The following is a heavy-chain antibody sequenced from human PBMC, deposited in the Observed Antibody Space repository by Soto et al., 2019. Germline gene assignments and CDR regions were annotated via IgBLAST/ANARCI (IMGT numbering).Heavy chain of an antibody. CDR1: GYIFTGYY. Sequence: QVQLVQSGAEVKKPGASVKVSCKASGYIFTGYYMHWVRQAPGQGLEWMGWINPNSGGTNYAQRFQGRVTMTRDTYISTACVELSMLRSDDTAVYYCARPLYSSSGSWCQGTLVTGSS. CDR3: ARPLYSSSGS. J-gene: IGHJ5*02. D-gene: IGHD6-19*01. CDR2: INPNSGGT. V-gene: IGHV1-2*02.